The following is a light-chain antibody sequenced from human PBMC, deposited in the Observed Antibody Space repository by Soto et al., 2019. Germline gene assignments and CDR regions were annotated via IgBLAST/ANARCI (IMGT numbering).Light chain of an antibody. CDR1: QGISSR. V-gene: IGKV1D-12*01. CDR3: QQANSFPYT. J-gene: IGKJ2*01. CDR2: AAS. Sequence: DIQMTQSPSSVSASVGDRAIIACRASQGISSRLAWYQQKPGKAPKLLIYAASSLQIGVTSRFSGSGSGTDFNLTISSLQPEDFASYYCQQANSFPYTFGQGTKLDMK.